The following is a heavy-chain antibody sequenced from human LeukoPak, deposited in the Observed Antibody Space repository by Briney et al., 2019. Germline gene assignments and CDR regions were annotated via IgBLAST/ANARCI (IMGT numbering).Heavy chain of an antibody. V-gene: IGHV3-7*01. CDR1: GFTFSGEY. J-gene: IGHJ4*02. Sequence: GGSLRLSCAASGFTFSGEYMSWVRQAPGKGLEWVANIRPDGSAKYYVDSVKGRFTISRDNAKNSLYLQMNTLRAEDTAMYYCAGQSGGQWVIFYWGQGTLVTVSS. CDR3: AGQSGGQWVIFY. CDR2: IRPDGSAK. D-gene: IGHD2-21*01.